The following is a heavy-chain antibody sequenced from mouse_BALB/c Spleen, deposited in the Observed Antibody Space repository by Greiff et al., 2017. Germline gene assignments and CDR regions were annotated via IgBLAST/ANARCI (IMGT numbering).Heavy chain of an antibody. Sequence: EVQRVESGGGLVKPGGSLKLSCAASGFTFSDYYMYWVRQTPEKRLEWVATISDGGSYTYYPDSVKGRFTISRDNAKNNLYLQMSSLKSEDTAMYYCARDLGDYWGQGTTLTVSS. J-gene: IGHJ2*01. CDR1: GFTFSDYY. V-gene: IGHV5-4*02. CDR2: ISDGGSYT. CDR3: ARDLGDY. D-gene: IGHD4-1*01.